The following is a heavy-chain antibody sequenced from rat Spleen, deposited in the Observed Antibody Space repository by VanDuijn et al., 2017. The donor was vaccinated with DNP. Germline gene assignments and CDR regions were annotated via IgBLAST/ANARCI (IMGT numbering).Heavy chain of an antibody. J-gene: IGHJ1*01. V-gene: IGHV5S13*01. CDR2: ISSGGGIT. CDR1: GFTFSNHG. D-gene: IGHD1-2*01. Sequence: EVQLVESGGGLVQPGRSLKLSCAVSGFTFSNHGMAWVRQAPTKGLEWVASISSGGGITDYRDSVKGRFTISRDDAKNTLYLQMNSLRSEDTATYYCARAKYSSHYWYFDFWGPGTMVTVSS. CDR3: ARAKYSSHYWYFDF.